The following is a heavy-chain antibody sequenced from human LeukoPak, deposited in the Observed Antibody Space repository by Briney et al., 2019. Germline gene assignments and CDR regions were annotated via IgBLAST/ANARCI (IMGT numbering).Heavy chain of an antibody. J-gene: IGHJ4*02. CDR3: AKARKYYYDSSGPDY. V-gene: IGHV3-9*01. D-gene: IGHD3-22*01. CDR2: ISWNSGSI. Sequence: GGSLRLSCAASGFTFDDYAMHWVRQAPGKGLEWVSGISWNSGSIGYADSVKGRFTISRDNAKNSLYLQMNTLRAEDTALYYCAKARKYYYDSSGPDYWGQGTLVTVSS. CDR1: GFTFDDYA.